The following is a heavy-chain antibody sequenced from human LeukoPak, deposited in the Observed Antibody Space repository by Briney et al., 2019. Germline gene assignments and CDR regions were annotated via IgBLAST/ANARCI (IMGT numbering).Heavy chain of an antibody. V-gene: IGHV3-7*01. D-gene: IGHD1-26*01. Sequence: TGGSLRLSCAASGFTFSTYWMSWVRQAPGKGLEWVANIKQDGSETYFLDSVKGRFTISRDNAKNSLYLQMNSLRAEDTAVYYCAGPPGSSRVGARVYWGQGTLVTVSS. CDR1: GFTFSTYW. CDR2: IKQDGSET. J-gene: IGHJ4*02. CDR3: AGPPGSSRVGARVY.